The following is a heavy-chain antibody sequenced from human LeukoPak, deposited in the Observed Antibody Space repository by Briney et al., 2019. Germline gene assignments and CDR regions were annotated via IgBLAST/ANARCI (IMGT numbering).Heavy chain of an antibody. Sequence: GGSLRLSCAASGFTFSTYDMHWVRQATGKGLEWVSRNVTSGDTYYPGSVKGRFTISRDNSKNTLDLQMKSLRVEDTALYYCAKAVRGYQHDAFDIWGQGTMVTVSS. CDR2: NVTSGDT. J-gene: IGHJ3*02. CDR3: AKAVRGYQHDAFDI. D-gene: IGHD3-22*01. V-gene: IGHV3-13*01. CDR1: GFTFSTYD.